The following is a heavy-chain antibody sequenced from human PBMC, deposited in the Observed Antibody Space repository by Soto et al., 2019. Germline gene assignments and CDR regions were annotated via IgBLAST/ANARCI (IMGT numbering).Heavy chain of an antibody. J-gene: IGHJ6*03. V-gene: IGHV5-51*01. CDR1: GYSFTSYW. CDR2: IYPGDSDT. Sequence: GESLKISCKGSGYSFTSYWIGWVRQMPGKGLEWMGIIYPGDSDTRYSPSFQGQVTISADKSISTAYLQWSSLKASDTAMYYCARHGGYCSSTSCLYYYYMDVWGKGTTVTVSS. CDR3: ARHGGYCSSTSCLYYYYMDV. D-gene: IGHD2-2*01.